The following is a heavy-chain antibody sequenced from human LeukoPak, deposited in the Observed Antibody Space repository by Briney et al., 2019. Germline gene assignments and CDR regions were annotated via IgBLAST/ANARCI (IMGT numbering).Heavy chain of an antibody. V-gene: IGHV4-39*07. J-gene: IGHJ2*01. CDR3: ARVLHYYDSRYFDL. CDR2: IYYSGST. D-gene: IGHD3-22*01. CDR1: GGSISSSSYY. Sequence: PSETLSLTCTVSGGSISSSSYYWGWIRQPPGKGLEWIGSIYYSGSTYYNPSLKSRVTISVDTSKNQFSLKLSSVTAADTAVYYCARVLHYYDSRYFDLWGRGTLVTVSS.